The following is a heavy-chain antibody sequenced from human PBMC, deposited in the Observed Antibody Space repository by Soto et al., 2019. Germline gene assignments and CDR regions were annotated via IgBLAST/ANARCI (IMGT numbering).Heavy chain of an antibody. CDR2: INTDGST. CDR3: AKNYYFDS. J-gene: IGHJ4*02. V-gene: IGHV3-23*01. Sequence: GGSLRLACATAGFTFSTYAMTWARQGPGKGLEWVSSINTDGSTYYTDSVKGRFTISRDISKNTLYLQMNNLRAEDTAIYYCAKNYYFDSWGQGTLVTVS. CDR1: GFTFSTYA.